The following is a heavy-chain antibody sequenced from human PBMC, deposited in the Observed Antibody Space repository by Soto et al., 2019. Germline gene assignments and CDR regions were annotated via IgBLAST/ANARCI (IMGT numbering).Heavy chain of an antibody. D-gene: IGHD6-19*01. CDR1: GFTFSSYA. CDR3: ARRSSGWYFDY. V-gene: IGHV3-23*01. Sequence: EVQLLESGGGLVQPGGSLRLSCAASGFTFSSYAMNWVRQAPGKGLEWVSVISGSGGSTYYADSVKGRFTISRDNSKNTLYLHMNSLIAEYTAVYYCARRSSGWYFDYWGQGTLVTVSS. J-gene: IGHJ4*02. CDR2: ISGSGGST.